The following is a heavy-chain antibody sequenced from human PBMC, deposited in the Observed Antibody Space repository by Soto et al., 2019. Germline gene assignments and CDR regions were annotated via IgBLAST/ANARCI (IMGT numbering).Heavy chain of an antibody. CDR3: ARNHHPEYNFDY. Sequence: QVQLVQSGTEVKKPGASVKVSCKASGYTFTNYGISWVRQAPGQGLEWMGWISGYNGNTNYAQKLQGRATMTTDTSASKAYMELRSLRSDDTAVYYFARNHHPEYNFDYWGQGTLVTVSS. CDR1: GYTFTNYG. J-gene: IGHJ4*02. V-gene: IGHV1-18*01. D-gene: IGHD5-18*01. CDR2: ISGYNGNT.